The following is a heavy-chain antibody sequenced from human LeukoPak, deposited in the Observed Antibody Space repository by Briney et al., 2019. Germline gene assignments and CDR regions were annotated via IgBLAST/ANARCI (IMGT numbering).Heavy chain of an antibody. D-gene: IGHD3-10*01. V-gene: IGHV3-33*01. CDR3: ARDGTVRGVTHFDY. CDR2: IWYDGSNK. CDR1: GFTFSSYG. Sequence: PGRSLRLSCAASGFTFSSYGMHWVRQAPGKGLERVAVIWYDGSNKYYADSVKGRFTISRDNSKNTLYLQMNSLRAEDTAVYYCARDGTVRGVTHFDYWGQGTLVTVSS. J-gene: IGHJ4*02.